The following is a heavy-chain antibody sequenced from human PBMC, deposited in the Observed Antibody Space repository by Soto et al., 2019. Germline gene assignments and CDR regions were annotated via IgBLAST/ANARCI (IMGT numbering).Heavy chain of an antibody. Sequence: GGSLRLSCAASGFTLSTYAMHWVRQAPGKGLEWVALILSDGSNKYYADSVKGRFTTSRDNSKNTMYLQMNSLSVEDTAVYYCARDDEGGSDCDLGYWGQGALVTVSS. CDR2: ILSDGSNK. CDR3: ARDDEGGSDCDLGY. D-gene: IGHD1-26*01. CDR1: GFTLSTYA. V-gene: IGHV3-30-3*01. J-gene: IGHJ4*02.